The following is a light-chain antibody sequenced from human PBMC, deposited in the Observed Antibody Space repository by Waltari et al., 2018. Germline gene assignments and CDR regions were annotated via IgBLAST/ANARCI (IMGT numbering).Light chain of an antibody. V-gene: IGLV2-14*03. J-gene: IGLJ2*01. CDR1: SSDVGTYKF. CDR3: NSYTTSGTVV. Sequence: QSALTQPASVSGSPGQSITISCTGTSSDVGTYKFVSWYHQHPGKVPKLIIYDATDRPSGVSSRFSGSKSGNTASLTISGLQAEDEGDYYRNSYTTSGTVVFGGGTKLTVL. CDR2: DAT.